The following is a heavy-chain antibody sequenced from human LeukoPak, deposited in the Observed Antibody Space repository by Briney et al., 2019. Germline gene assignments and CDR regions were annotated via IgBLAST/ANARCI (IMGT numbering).Heavy chain of an antibody. J-gene: IGHJ4*02. CDR2: IRYDGSNK. D-gene: IGHD2-21*02. CDR3: AKLRDYYFDY. Sequence: GGSLRLSCAASGFTFSSYWMHWVRQAPGKGLEWVAFIRYDGSNKYYADSVKGRFTISRDNSKNTLYLQMNSLRAEDTAVYYCAKLRDYYFDYWGQGTLVTVSS. V-gene: IGHV3-30*02. CDR1: GFTFSSYW.